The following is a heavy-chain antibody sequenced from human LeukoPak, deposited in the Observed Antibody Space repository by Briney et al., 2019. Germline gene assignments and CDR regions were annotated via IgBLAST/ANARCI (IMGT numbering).Heavy chain of an antibody. CDR3: VRSGGNYYDFDS. CDR1: GYTFSSYD. J-gene: IGHJ4*02. CDR2: MNPNSGNT. Sequence: ASVKVSCKASGYTFSSYDINWVRHAPGQRLEWMVWMNPNSGNTGHAQKFQGRFSMTRNTSLTTAYMELNSLRSEDTAFYYCVRSGGNYYDFDSWGQGTLVTVSS. V-gene: IGHV1-8*01. D-gene: IGHD1-26*01.